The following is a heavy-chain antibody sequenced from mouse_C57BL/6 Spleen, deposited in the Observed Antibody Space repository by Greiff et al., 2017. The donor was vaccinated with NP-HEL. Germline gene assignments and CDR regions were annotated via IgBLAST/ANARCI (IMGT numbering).Heavy chain of an antibody. D-gene: IGHD1-1*01. J-gene: IGHJ3*01. V-gene: IGHV1-76*01. CDR2: IYPGSGNT. CDR1: GYTFTDYY. Sequence: VQLQQSGAELVRPGASVKLSCKASGYTFTDYYINWVKQRPGQGLEWIARIYPGSGNTYYNEKFKGKATLTAEKYSSTAYMQLSSLTSEDSAVYFCAREDGSSPWFAYWGQGTLVTVSA. CDR3: AREDGSSPWFAY.